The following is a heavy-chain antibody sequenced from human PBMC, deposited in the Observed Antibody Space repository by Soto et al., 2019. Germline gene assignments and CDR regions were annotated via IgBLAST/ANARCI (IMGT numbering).Heavy chain of an antibody. CDR1: GGSISSNNW. D-gene: IGHD2-15*01. V-gene: IGHV4-4*02. Sequence: QVQLQESGPGLVKPSETLSLTCAVSGGSISSNNWWSWVRQTPGKGLEWIGEIYHSGSTNYNPSLKRRVPISLDKSKNQFPLSLTSMTAADTAVYYCARREGDCRGGSCPFYHDWGQGTLVTASS. CDR3: ARREGDCRGGSCPFYHD. CDR2: IYHSGST. J-gene: IGHJ4*02.